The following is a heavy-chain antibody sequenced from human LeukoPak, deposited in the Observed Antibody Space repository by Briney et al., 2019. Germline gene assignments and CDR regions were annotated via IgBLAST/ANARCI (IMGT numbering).Heavy chain of an antibody. D-gene: IGHD6-19*01. V-gene: IGHV3-23*01. CDR2: ISGSGGST. CDR3: AKDCAAGTCFDY. Sequence: PGGSLRLSCAASGFTFSSYAMNWVRQAPGKGLEWVSTISGSGGSTYYADSVKGRFTISRDNSKNTLYLQMNSLRAEDTAVYFCAKDCAAGTCFDYWGQGTLVTVSS. CDR1: GFTFSSYA. J-gene: IGHJ4*02.